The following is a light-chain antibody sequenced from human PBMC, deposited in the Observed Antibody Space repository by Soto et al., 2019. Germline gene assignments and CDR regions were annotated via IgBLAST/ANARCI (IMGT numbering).Light chain of an antibody. J-gene: IGKJ2*02. CDR3: QQYSTFPRT. CDR2: GIS. Sequence: ESVLTQSPDTLSLSPGDTATLSCRTSQSVSNSFFAWYQQKAGQAPRLVIYGISTRAPGIPDRFSGSGSRTDFTLTISRLEHEDCLVYFCQQYSTFPRTFGHGTKLEVK. V-gene: IGKV3-20*01. CDR1: QSVSNSF.